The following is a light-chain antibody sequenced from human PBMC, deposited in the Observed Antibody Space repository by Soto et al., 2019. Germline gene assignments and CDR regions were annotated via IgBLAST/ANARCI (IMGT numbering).Light chain of an antibody. CDR1: QSVNTNY. CDR2: GAS. CDR3: QQYGSSPIT. J-gene: IGKJ5*01. V-gene: IGKV3-20*01. Sequence: EIVLTQSPGTLSLSPGERATHSCRASQSVNTNYLAWYQQKSGQAPRLLIYGASSRATGIPDRFSGSGSGTDFTLTISRLEPEDFAAYFCQQYGSSPITFGQGTRLEIK.